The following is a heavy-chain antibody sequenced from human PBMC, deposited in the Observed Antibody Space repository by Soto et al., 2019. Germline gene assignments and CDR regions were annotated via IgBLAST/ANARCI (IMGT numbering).Heavy chain of an antibody. CDR1: GFTFSSYA. CDR2: ISGSGGST. Sequence: EVQLLESGGGLVQPGGSLRLSCAASGFTFSSYAMSWVRQAPGKGLEWVSAISGSGGSTYYADSVKGRFTISRDNSKNTLYLQMNSLRAEDSAVYYCAKRSGEYCSSTSCPRGAFDSGGQGTMVTVSS. J-gene: IGHJ3*02. CDR3: AKRSGEYCSSTSCPRGAFDS. V-gene: IGHV3-23*01. D-gene: IGHD2-2*01.